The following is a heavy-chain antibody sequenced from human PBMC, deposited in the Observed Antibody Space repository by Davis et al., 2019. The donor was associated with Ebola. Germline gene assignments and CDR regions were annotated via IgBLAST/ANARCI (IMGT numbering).Heavy chain of an antibody. Sequence: HSQSPSLTPAISGDTLSGSSNGAWNWIRQSPSRGLEWLGRTYYTSKWHNDYGESVKSRITINPDTSNNHLSLQLNSVTPEDKAVYYCARGWLRTGLDIWGQGTMVIVSS. J-gene: IGHJ3*02. CDR3: ARGWLRTGLDI. CDR2: TYYTSKWHN. D-gene: IGHD5-24*01. CDR1: GDTLSGSSNGA. V-gene: IGHV6-1*01.